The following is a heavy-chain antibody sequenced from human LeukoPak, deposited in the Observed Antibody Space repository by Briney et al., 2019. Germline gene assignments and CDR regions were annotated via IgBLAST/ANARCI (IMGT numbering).Heavy chain of an antibody. CDR3: TRSGYYNWVY. CDR2: INPGDSET. J-gene: IGHJ4*02. Sequence: GESLKISCKGSGYRFTSYWIGWVRQMPGKGLEWMGIINPGDSETRYSPSFQGQVTISADKSISTAYLQWSRLKASDTAMYYCTRSGYYNWVYWGQGTLVTVSS. V-gene: IGHV5-51*01. D-gene: IGHD3-10*01. CDR1: GYRFTSYW.